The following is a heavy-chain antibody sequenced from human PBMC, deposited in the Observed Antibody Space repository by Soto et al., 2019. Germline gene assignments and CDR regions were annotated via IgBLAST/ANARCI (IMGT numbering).Heavy chain of an antibody. Sequence: PGGSLRLSCAASGFTFSSYGMHWVRQAPGKGLEWVAVISYDGSNKYYADSVKGRFTISRDNSKNTLYLQMNSLRAEDTAVYYCAKAKVTAPLWGYFDYWGQGTLVTVSS. D-gene: IGHD2-21*02. CDR2: ISYDGSNK. V-gene: IGHV3-30*18. CDR3: AKAKVTAPLWGYFDY. J-gene: IGHJ4*02. CDR1: GFTFSSYG.